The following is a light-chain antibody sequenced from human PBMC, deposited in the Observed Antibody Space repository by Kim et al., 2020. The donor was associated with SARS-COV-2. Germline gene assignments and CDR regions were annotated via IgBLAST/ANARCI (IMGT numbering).Light chain of an antibody. CDR1: KLGTKY. CDR3: QTWDTSPV. V-gene: IGLV3-1*01. J-gene: IGLJ2*01. Sequence: VSVSPGQTASIACSGDKLGTKYAYWYQHKAGQSPVLVIYNDNKRPSGIPERFSGSNSGNTATLTISGTQAMDEGDYYCQTWDTSPVFGGGTQLTVL. CDR2: NDN.